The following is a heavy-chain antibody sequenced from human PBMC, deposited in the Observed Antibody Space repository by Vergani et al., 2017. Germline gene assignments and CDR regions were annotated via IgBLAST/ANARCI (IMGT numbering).Heavy chain of an antibody. V-gene: IGHV1-69*02. CDR2: IIPILGIA. CDR1: GGTFSSYT. J-gene: IGHJ4*02. D-gene: IGHD2/OR15-2a*01. Sequence: QVQLVQSGAEVKKPGSSVKVSCKASGGTFSSYTISWVRQAPGQGLEWMGRIIPILGIANYAQKFQGRVTITADKSTSTAYMELSSLRSEDTAVYYCARVNRNDYGDYWGQGTLVTVSS. CDR3: ARVNRNDYGDY.